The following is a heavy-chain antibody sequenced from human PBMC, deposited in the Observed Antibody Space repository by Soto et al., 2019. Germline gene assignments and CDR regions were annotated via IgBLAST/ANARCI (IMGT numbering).Heavy chain of an antibody. D-gene: IGHD6-25*01. CDR1: GDSFSSNSAA. J-gene: IGHJ6*03. CDR3: ARLHSIAAPKGDYYYYYMDV. V-gene: IGHV6-1*01. CDR2: TYYRSKWYN. Sequence: LSQTLSLTCAISGDSFSSNSAAWNWIRQSPSRGLEWLGRTYYRSKWYNDYAVSVKSRITINPDTSKNQFSLQLNSVTPEDTAVYYCARLHSIAAPKGDYYYYYMDVWGKGTTVTVSS.